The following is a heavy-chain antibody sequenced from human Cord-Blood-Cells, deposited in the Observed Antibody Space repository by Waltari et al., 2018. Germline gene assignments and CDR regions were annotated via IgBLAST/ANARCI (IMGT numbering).Heavy chain of an antibody. CDR2: IYTSGST. D-gene: IGHD6-6*01. J-gene: IGHJ5*02. Sequence: QVQLQESGPGLVKPSQTLSLICTVSGGSISSGSYYWSWIRQPAGKGLEWIGYIYTSGSTNYNPSLKSRVTISVDTSKNQFSLKLSSVTAADTAVYYCAIKRYSSSNWFDPWGQGTLVTVSS. CDR1: GGSISSGSYY. CDR3: AIKRYSSSNWFDP. V-gene: IGHV4-61*09.